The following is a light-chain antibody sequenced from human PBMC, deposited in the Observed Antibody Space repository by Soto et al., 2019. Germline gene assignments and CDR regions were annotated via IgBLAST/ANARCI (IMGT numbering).Light chain of an antibody. J-gene: IGKJ1*01. CDR2: DAS. V-gene: IGKV1-5*01. CDR1: QSISRW. Sequence: DIQMTQSPSTLSASVGDRVTITCRASQSISRWLARYQQKPGKAPKLLIYDASSLESGVPSRFSGSGSGTEFTLTISSLQPDDFATYYCQQYNTYSGTFGQGTKVEIK. CDR3: QQYNTYSGT.